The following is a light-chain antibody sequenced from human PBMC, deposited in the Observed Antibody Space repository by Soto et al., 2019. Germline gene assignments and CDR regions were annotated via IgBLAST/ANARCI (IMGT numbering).Light chain of an antibody. J-gene: IGLJ1*01. CDR2: GNS. V-gene: IGLV1-40*01. CDR3: HSYDSSLSGLYV. CDR1: SSNIGAGYD. Sequence: QPVLTQPPSVSGAPGQRVTISCTGSSSNIGAGYDVHWYQQHPGTAPKLLIYGNSNRPSGVPDRFSGSKSGTSASLAITGLQAEDEADYYCHSYDSSLSGLYVFGTGTKLTVL.